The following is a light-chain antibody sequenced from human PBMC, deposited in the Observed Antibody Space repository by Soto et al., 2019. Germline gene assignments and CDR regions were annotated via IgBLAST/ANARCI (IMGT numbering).Light chain of an antibody. Sequence: ENGLTQSPGTLSLSPGERATLSCRASQVTSRYLSWYQQRPGQAPRLLIYGASSRPTGIPDRCSGSGSGTDFTLTISRLEPEDFAVYYCQQYSTSPISFGQGTRLEIK. CDR3: QQYSTSPIS. CDR2: GAS. CDR1: QVTSRY. V-gene: IGKV3-20*01. J-gene: IGKJ5*01.